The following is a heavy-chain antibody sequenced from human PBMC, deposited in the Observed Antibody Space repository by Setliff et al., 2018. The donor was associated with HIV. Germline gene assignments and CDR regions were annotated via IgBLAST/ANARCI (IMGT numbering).Heavy chain of an antibody. CDR3: ARGHEWLRI. CDR1: GVSFSGYS. Sequence: SETLSLTCAVYGVSFSGYSWSWIRQPPGKGLEWIGEIFHNGNTNYNPSLKSRVTMSVDTSKNQISLKLRSVTAADTAVYYCARGHEWLRIWGQGMLVTVSS. J-gene: IGHJ4*02. V-gene: IGHV4-34*01. CDR2: IFHNGNT. D-gene: IGHD5-12*01.